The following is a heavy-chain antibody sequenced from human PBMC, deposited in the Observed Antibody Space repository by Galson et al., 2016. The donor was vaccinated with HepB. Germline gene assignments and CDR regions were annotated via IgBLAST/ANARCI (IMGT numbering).Heavy chain of an antibody. CDR3: ATEDYDH. CDR1: GYGLTELA. J-gene: IGHJ5*02. CDR2: FDPEDGER. Sequence: SVKVSCKVSGYGLTELAMHWVRQAPGKGLEWMGHFDPEDGERFYAQKFQGRVTMTADTSADTAYMELSSLSSEDTAIYYCATEDYDHWGQGTLVSVSS. V-gene: IGHV1-24*01. D-gene: IGHD3-16*01.